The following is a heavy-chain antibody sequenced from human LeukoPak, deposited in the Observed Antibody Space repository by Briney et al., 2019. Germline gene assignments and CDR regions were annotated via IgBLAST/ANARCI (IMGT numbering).Heavy chain of an antibody. J-gene: IGHJ4*02. CDR3: ARETLSLLDY. CDR2: INGDEGST. Sequence: GGSLRLSCAASGFTFNNYWMNWARHVPGKGLVWVSRINGDEGSTSYADSVKGRFTVSRDKAKKTMYLQMNSLRAEDTAVYYCARETLSLLDYWGQGTLVTVSS. CDR1: GFTFNNYW. V-gene: IGHV3-74*01. D-gene: IGHD2-2*01.